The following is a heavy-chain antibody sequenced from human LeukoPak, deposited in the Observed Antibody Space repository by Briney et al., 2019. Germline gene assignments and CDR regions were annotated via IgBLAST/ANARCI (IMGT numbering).Heavy chain of an antibody. CDR2: ISGSSGNI. V-gene: IGHV3-48*01. CDR1: GFTFSRFS. J-gene: IGHJ4*02. Sequence: TGGSLRLSCAASGFTFSRFSMNWVRRAPGKGLEWVSYISGSSGNIHYADSVKGRFTISRDNAKNSLYLQMNSLRAEDTAVYYCARDTAFSFVYWGQGNLVTVSS. CDR3: ARDTAFSFVY. D-gene: IGHD2-21*02.